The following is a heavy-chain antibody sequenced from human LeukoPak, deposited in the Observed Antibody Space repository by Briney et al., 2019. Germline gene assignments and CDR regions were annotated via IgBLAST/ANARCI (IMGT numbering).Heavy chain of an antibody. Sequence: SETLSLTCTVSGGSISSSSYYWGWIRQPPGKGLEWIGSIYYSGSTYYNPSLKSRVTISVDTSKNQFSLKLSSVTAADTAVYYCARDRELGLFDYWGQGTPVTVSS. V-gene: IGHV4-39*07. D-gene: IGHD1-7*01. CDR2: IYYSGST. CDR3: ARDRELGLFDY. CDR1: GGSISSSSYY. J-gene: IGHJ4*02.